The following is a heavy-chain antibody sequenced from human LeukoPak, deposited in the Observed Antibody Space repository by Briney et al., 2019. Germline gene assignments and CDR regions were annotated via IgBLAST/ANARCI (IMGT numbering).Heavy chain of an antibody. J-gene: IGHJ4*02. V-gene: IGHV3-21*01. Sequence: PGGSLTLSCAASGFAFSTYNMNWLRQAPGKGLEWVSSITTSSSYMSYADSVKGRFTISRDNAKNSLYLQMNGLRAEDTAVYYCARGSFWGQGTLVTVSS. CDR1: GFAFSTYN. CDR2: ITTSSSYM. D-gene: IGHD2-15*01. CDR3: ARGSF.